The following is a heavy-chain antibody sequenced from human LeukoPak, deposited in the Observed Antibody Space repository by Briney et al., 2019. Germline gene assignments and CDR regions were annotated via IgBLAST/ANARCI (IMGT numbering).Heavy chain of an antibody. CDR2: TYYRSKWSN. CDR3: ARDLYSSAYYRFDS. V-gene: IGHV6-1*01. D-gene: IGHD6-19*01. CDR1: GDSVSTNNAA. J-gene: IGHJ4*02. Sequence: SQTLSLTCAISGDSVSTNNAAWNWIRQSPSRGLEWLGRTYYRSKWSNDYAVSVKSRITINPDTSKNQFSLQLSSVTPEDTGVYYCARDLYSSAYYRFDSWGQGTLVTVSS.